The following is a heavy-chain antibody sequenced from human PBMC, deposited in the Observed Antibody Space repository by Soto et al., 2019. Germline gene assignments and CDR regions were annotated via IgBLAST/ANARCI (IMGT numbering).Heavy chain of an antibody. CDR3: EREYRRITIFGVVIGHNWFDP. Sequence: ASVKVSCKASGYTFTSYYMHWVRQAPGQGLEWMGIINPSGGSTSYAQKFQGRVTMTRDTSTSTVYMELSSLRSEDTAVYYCEREYRRITIFGVVIGHNWFDPWGQGTLVTVSS. V-gene: IGHV1-46*01. CDR2: INPSGGST. CDR1: GYTFTSYY. D-gene: IGHD3-3*01. J-gene: IGHJ5*02.